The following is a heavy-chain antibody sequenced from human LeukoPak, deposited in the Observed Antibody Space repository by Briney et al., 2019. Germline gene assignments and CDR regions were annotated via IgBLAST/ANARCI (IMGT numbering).Heavy chain of an antibody. CDR3: ARGAGHNYVHDVLDI. Sequence: MASETLSLTCTVSGGSISSGSYYWSWIRQPAGKGLEWIGRIFISGSTNYNPSLNPSLKSRVTISVDTSKNQFSLKLSSVTAADTAVYYCARGAGHNYVHDVLDIWGQGTMVTVSS. CDR1: GGSISSGSYY. J-gene: IGHJ3*02. D-gene: IGHD5-18*01. V-gene: IGHV4-61*02. CDR2: IFISGST.